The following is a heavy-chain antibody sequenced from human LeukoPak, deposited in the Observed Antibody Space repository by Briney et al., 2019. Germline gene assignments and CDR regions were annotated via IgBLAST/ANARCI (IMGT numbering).Heavy chain of an antibody. CDR3: ARSLIVVVPAAHPSWHIDL. CDR2: IYYSGST. J-gene: IGHJ2*01. V-gene: IGHV4-31*03. Sequence: SETLSLTCTVSGVSISSGGYYWSWIRQHPGKGLEWIGYIYYSGSTYYNPSLKSRVTISVDTSKNQFSLKLSSVTAADTAVYYCARSLIVVVPAAHPSWHIDLWGRGTLVTVSS. D-gene: IGHD2-2*01. CDR1: GVSISSGGYY.